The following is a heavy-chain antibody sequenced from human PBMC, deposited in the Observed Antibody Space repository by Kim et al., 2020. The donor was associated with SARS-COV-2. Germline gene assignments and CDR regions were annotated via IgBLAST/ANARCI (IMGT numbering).Heavy chain of an antibody. Sequence: GGSLRLSCAASGFTFSSYAMHWVRQAPGKGLEWVAVISYDGSNKYYADSVKGRFTISRDNSKNTLYLQMNSLRAEDTAVYYCARASPSMVRGSRHPAAGYWGQGTLVTVSS. D-gene: IGHD3-10*01. J-gene: IGHJ4*02. CDR3: ARASPSMVRGSRHPAAGY. CDR2: ISYDGSNK. CDR1: GFTFSSYA. V-gene: IGHV3-30*04.